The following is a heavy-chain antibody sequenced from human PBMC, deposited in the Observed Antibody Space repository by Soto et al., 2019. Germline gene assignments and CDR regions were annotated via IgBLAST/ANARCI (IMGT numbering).Heavy chain of an antibody. CDR1: GYSVSSNSAA. V-gene: IGHV6-1*01. D-gene: IGHD3-10*01. J-gene: IGHJ6*02. CDR2: TYYRSNWSN. Sequence: PSHTLSLTCAISGYSVSSNSAAWNGIRQSPSRGLEWLGRTYYRSNWSNDYAISVKSRITINPDTSKNQFSLRLYSVTPEDTAVYYCAGVSWFRGMDVWGQGTPVTSP. CDR3: AGVSWFRGMDV.